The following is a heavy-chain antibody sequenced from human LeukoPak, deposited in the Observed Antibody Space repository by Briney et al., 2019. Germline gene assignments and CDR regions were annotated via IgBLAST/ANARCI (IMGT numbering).Heavy chain of an antibody. V-gene: IGHV4-59*01. D-gene: IGHD2-2*01. CDR2: IYYSGST. CDR3: ARGGPYAQH. J-gene: IGHJ1*01. Sequence: PSETLSLTCTVSGGSISSYYWSWFRQPPGKGLEWIGYIYYSGSTNYNPSLKSRVTISVDTSKNQFSLKLSSVTAADTAVYYCARGGPYAQHWGQGTLVTVSS. CDR1: GGSISSYY.